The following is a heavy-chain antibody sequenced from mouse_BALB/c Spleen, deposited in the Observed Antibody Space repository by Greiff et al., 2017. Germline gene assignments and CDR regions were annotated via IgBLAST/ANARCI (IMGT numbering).Heavy chain of an antibody. V-gene: IGHV1-69*02. CDR2: IYPSDSYT. CDR3: TREGY. CDR1: GYTFTSYW. Sequence: QVQLQQPGAELVRPGASVKLSCKASGYTFTSYWINWVKQRPGQGLEWIGNIYPSDSYTNYNQKFKDKATLTVDKSSSTAYMQLSSPTSEDSAVYYCTREGYWGQGTTLIVSS. J-gene: IGHJ2*01.